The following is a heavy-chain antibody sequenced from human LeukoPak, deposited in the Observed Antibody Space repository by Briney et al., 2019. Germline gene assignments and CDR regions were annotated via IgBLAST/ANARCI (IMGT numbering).Heavy chain of an antibody. Sequence: SETLSLTCTVSAGSISSGDYYWSWVRQPAGKGLEWIGRIYSPGTNYNYNPSLKSRVTISVDTSKNQFSLKLSSVTAADTAVYYCARGTPQRVQAVAGTGVGDYWGQGTLVTVSS. CDR2: IYSPGTN. CDR1: AGSISSGDYY. V-gene: IGHV4-61*02. CDR3: ARGTPQRVQAVAGTGVGDY. D-gene: IGHD6-19*01. J-gene: IGHJ4*02.